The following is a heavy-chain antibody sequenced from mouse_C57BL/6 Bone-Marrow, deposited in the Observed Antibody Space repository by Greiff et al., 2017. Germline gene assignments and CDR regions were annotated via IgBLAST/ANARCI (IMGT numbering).Heavy chain of an antibody. V-gene: IGHV1-63*01. CDR1: GYTFTNYW. Sequence: QVHVKQSGAELVRPGTSVKMSCKASGYTFTNYWIGWAKQRPGHGLEWIGDIYPGGGYTNYNEKFKGKATLTADKASSTAYMQFSSLTSEDSAIYYCARAEEDYAMDYWGQGTSVTVSS. CDR2: IYPGGGYT. J-gene: IGHJ4*01. CDR3: ARAEEDYAMDY.